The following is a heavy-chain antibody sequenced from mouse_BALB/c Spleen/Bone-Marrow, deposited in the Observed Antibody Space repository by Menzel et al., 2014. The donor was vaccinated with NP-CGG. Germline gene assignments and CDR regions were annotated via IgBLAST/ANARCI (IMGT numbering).Heavy chain of an antibody. J-gene: IGHJ2*01. CDR2: ISSGGGST. CDR1: GFAFSSYD. CDR3: ARHRYYFDY. V-gene: IGHV5-12-1*01. Sequence: EVKLEESGGGLVKPGGSLKLSCAASGFAFSSYDMSWVRQTPEKRLEWVAYISSGGGSTYYPDTVKGRFTISRDNAKNTLYLQVSSLKSEDTAMYYCARHRYYFDYWGQGTTLTVSS.